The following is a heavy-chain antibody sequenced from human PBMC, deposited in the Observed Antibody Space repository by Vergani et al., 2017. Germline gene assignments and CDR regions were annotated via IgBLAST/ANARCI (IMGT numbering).Heavy chain of an antibody. CDR1: GGSISSYY. CDR2: IYYSGST. V-gene: IGHV4-59*08. CDR3: ARRGRSSGWYGRYYFDY. D-gene: IGHD6-19*01. J-gene: IGHJ4*02. Sequence: QVQLQESGPGLVKPSETLSLTCTVSGGSISSYYWSWIRQPPGKGLEWIGYIYYSGSTNYNPSLKSRVTISVDTSKNQFSLKLSSVTAADTAVYYCARRGRSSGWYGRYYFDYWGQGTLVTVSS.